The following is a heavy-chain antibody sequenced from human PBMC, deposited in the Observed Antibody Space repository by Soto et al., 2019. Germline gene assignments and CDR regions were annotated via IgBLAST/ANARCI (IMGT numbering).Heavy chain of an antibody. D-gene: IGHD3-10*01. CDR2: IIPLFGTT. CDR3: AAELGFGKLSVV. V-gene: IGHV1-69*01. CDR1: GDTFKNCV. J-gene: IGHJ6*02. Sequence: QVQVVQSGVEVRRPGSSVKVSCKASGDTFKNCVISWVRQAPGQGLEWMGGIIPLFGTTDFAQRFQGRLTITTDESTTTASMELSRLRSEHTAAYYCAAELGFGKLSVVWGQGTTVIVSS.